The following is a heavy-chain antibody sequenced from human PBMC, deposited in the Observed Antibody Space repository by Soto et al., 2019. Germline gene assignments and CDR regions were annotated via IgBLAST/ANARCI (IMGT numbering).Heavy chain of an antibody. CDR1: GGTFSSYA. V-gene: IGHV1-69*13. D-gene: IGHD1-26*01. Sequence: ASVKVSCKASGGTFSSYAISWVRQAPGQGLEWMGGIIPIFGTANYAQKFQGRVTITADESTSTAYMELSSLRSEDTAVYYCAREKKSGSLKFRDYFDYWGQGTLVTVSS. CDR2: IIPIFGTA. J-gene: IGHJ4*02. CDR3: AREKKSGSLKFRDYFDY.